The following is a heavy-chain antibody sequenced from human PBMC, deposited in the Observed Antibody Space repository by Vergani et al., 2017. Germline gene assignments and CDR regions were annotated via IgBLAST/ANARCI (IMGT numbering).Heavy chain of an antibody. D-gene: IGHD2-2*01. V-gene: IGHV3-30*02. CDR3: AKDRNRYCSSTSCYDAFDI. CDR2: ILNDGTNE. CDR1: GFTGYG. Sequence: QVQLVESGGGVVQPGGSLRLSCAASGFTGYGMHWVRQAPGKGLEWVAFILNDGTNEFYGDSVKGRFTISRDNSKNTLFLHMNSLRIEDTAVYYCAKDRNRYCSSTSCYDAFDIWGQGTMVTVSS. J-gene: IGHJ3*02.